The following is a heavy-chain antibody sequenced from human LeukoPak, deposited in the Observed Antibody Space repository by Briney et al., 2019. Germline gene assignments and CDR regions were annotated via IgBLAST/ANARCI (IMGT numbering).Heavy chain of an antibody. D-gene: IGHD3-16*02. CDR2: ITGSSSYI. Sequence: GPLRLSCAASGFTFSSYSMNWVRQAPGKGLEWVSSITGSSSYIHYADSVKGRFTISRDNAKNSLYLQMNSLRAEDTAVYYCARGFADFVWGSYPSSYWGQGILVTVSS. V-gene: IGHV3-21*01. J-gene: IGHJ4*02. CDR1: GFTFSSYS. CDR3: ARGFADFVWGSYPSSY.